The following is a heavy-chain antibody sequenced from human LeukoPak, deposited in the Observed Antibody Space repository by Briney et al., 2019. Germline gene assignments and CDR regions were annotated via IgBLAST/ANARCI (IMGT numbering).Heavy chain of an antibody. Sequence: GGSLRLSCAASGFTFSSYSMNWVRQAPGKGLEWVSYISSSSSTIYYADSVKGRFTISRDNAKNSLYLQMNSLRAEDTAVYYCARAGLRYFDWLPPHYFDYWGQGTLVTVSS. D-gene: IGHD3-9*01. CDR1: GFTFSSYS. CDR3: ARAGLRYFDWLPPHYFDY. J-gene: IGHJ4*02. V-gene: IGHV3-48*04. CDR2: ISSSSSTI.